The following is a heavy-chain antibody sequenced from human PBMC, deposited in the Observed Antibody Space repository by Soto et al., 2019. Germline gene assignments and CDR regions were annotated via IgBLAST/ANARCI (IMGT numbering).Heavy chain of an antibody. CDR3: ARGRITMIVVALDAFDI. CDR1: GGTFSSYA. Sequence: SVKVSCKASGGTFSSYAISWVRQAPGQGLEWMGGIIPIFGTANYAQKFQGRVTITADKSTSTAYMELSSLRSEDTAVYYCARGRITMIVVALDAFDIWGQGTMVTVSS. V-gene: IGHV1-69*06. CDR2: IIPIFGTA. J-gene: IGHJ3*02. D-gene: IGHD3-22*01.